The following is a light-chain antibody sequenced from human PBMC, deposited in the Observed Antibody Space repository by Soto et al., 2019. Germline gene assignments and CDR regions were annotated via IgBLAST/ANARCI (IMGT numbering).Light chain of an antibody. CDR2: EVT. Sequence: QSALTQPPSASGSPGQSVTISCTGPSSDVGGYNNVSWYQHHPGKAPKLMIYEVTKRPSGVPDRFSGSKSGNTASLTVSGLQAEDEAAYYCSSYAGSNNPVIFGGGTKLTVL. J-gene: IGLJ2*01. CDR3: SSYAGSNNPVI. V-gene: IGLV2-8*01. CDR1: SSDVGGYNN.